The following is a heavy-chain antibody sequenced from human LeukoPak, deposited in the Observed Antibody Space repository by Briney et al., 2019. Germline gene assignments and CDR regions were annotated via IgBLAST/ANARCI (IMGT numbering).Heavy chain of an antibody. J-gene: IGHJ4*02. D-gene: IGHD4-11*01. CDR3: ARGYDYSNYDAPSGY. CDR2: IYTSGST. V-gene: IGHV4-61*02. Sequence: SQTLSLTCTVSGGSISSGSYYWSWIRQPAGKGLEWIGRIYTSGSTNYNPSLKSRVTISVDTSKNQFSLKLSSVTAADTAVYYCARGYDYSNYDAPSGYWGQGTLVTVSP. CDR1: GGSISSGSYY.